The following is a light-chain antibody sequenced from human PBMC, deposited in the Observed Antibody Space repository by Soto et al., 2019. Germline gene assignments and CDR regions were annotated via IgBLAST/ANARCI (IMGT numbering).Light chain of an antibody. CDR3: SSYTSSSTYV. J-gene: IGLJ1*01. V-gene: IGLV2-18*02. CDR1: CSDVGTYNR. CDR2: EVS. Sequence: QSVLTQPPSVSGSPGQSVTISCTGTCSDVGTYNRVSWYQQPPGTAPKLMIYEVSNRPSGVPDRFSGSKSGNTASLTISGLQAEDEADYYCSSYTSSSTYVFGTGTKVTGL.